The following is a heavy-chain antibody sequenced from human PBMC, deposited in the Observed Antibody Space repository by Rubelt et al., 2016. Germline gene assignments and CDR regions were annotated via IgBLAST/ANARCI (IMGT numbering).Heavy chain of an antibody. CDR3: ASLSSSSHDAFDI. V-gene: IGHV5-51*01. Sequence: EVQLVQSGAEVKKPGESLKISCKGSGYSFTSYWIGWVRQMPGKGLEWMGIIYPGDSDTRYSPSFQGQVTSSADQSSSPGYLQWSSLKASDTAMYYCASLSSSSHDAFDIWGQGTMVTVSS. J-gene: IGHJ3*02. CDR1: GYSFTSYW. CDR2: IYPGDSDT. D-gene: IGHD6-6*01.